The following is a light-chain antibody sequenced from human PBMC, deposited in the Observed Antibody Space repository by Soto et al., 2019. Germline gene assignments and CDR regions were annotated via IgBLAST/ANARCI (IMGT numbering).Light chain of an antibody. V-gene: IGLV2-14*01. CDR2: EVT. CDR3: SSSTTSSTLYV. J-gene: IGLJ1*01. Sequence: LTPPASVSGSPGQSITISCTGTSSDVGGYKYVSWYQQHPGKAPKLMIYEVTNRPSGVSTLFSGSRSGNTASLTISGLXAEDEADYYCSSSTTSSTLYVFGTGTKVTLL. CDR1: SSDVGGYKY.